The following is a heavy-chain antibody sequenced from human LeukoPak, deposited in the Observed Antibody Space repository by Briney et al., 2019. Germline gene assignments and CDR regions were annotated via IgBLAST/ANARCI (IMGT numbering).Heavy chain of an antibody. CDR1: GFTFSSYE. Sequence: GGSLRLSCAASGFTFSSYEMNWVRQAPGKGLEWVSYISSSGSTIYYADSMKGRFTISRDNAKNSLYLQMNSLRDEDTAVYYCARDRIHYDSSGDYYYYGMDVWGQGTTVTVSS. D-gene: IGHD3-22*01. J-gene: IGHJ6*02. CDR2: ISSSGSTI. V-gene: IGHV3-48*03. CDR3: ARDRIHYDSSGDYYYYGMDV.